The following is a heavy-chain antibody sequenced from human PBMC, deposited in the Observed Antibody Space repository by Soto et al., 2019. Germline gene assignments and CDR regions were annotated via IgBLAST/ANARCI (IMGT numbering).Heavy chain of an antibody. J-gene: IGHJ6*02. CDR2: IDPSDSYI. Sequence: SLKISCKGSGYSFTNYWISWARQMPGKGLEWMGRIDPSDSYIKYSPSFQGHVTISADNSISTAYLQWSSLKASDTAMYYCARHDCSSTRCYNFGMDVWGQGTTVTVSS. CDR3: ARHDCSSTRCYNFGMDV. CDR1: GYSFTNYW. V-gene: IGHV5-10-1*01. D-gene: IGHD2-2*02.